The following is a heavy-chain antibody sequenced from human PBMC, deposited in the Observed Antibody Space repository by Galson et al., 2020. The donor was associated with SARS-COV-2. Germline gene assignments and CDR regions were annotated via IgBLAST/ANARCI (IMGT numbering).Heavy chain of an antibody. J-gene: IGHJ4*02. V-gene: IGHV4-30-4*01. CDR2: TYYSGNT. CDR1: GGSISSTDSY. D-gene: IGHD3-3*01. Sequence: SETLSLTCTVSGGSISSTDSYWSWIRQSPGKGLEWIGYTYYSGNTYYNPSLKSRVTMSVDTSKNQFSLKLTSVTAADTAVYYCARDFWSRYYLASWGQGTPVTVSS. CDR3: ARDFWSRYYLAS.